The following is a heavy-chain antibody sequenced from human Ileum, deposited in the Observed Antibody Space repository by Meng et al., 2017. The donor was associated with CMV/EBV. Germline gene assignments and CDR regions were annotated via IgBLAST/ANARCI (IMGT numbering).Heavy chain of an antibody. CDR3: ARVRDSSGYYYAFAY. CDR1: GYTFTGYY. J-gene: IGHJ4*02. Sequence: ASVKVSCRASGYTFTGYYMHWVRQAPGQGLEWMGWINPNSGGTNYAQKFQGRVTMTRDTSISTAYMELSRLRSDDTAVYYCARVRDSSGYYYAFAYWGQGKRVNGAS. CDR2: INPNSGGT. D-gene: IGHD3-22*01. V-gene: IGHV1-2*02.